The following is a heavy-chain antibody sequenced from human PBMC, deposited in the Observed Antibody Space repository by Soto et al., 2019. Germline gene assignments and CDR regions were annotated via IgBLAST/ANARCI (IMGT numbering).Heavy chain of an antibody. J-gene: IGHJ4*02. V-gene: IGHV3-33*01. CDR2: IWYDGSNK. Sequence: GGSLRLSCAASGFTFSSYGMHWVRQAPGKGLEWVAVIWYDGSNKYYADSVKGRFTISRDNSKNTLYLQMNSLRAEDTAVYYCARESASSGYYIYYFDYWGQGTLVTVSS. D-gene: IGHD3-22*01. CDR1: GFTFSSYG. CDR3: ARESASSGYYIYYFDY.